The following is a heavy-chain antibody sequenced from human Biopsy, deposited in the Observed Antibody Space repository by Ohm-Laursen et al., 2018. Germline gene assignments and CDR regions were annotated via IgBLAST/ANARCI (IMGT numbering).Heavy chain of an antibody. Sequence: SSVKVSCKSPEVTFSNYGVNWVRQAPGQGLEWLGGNIPILGTGNYAQKFQDRVTVAADTSTSTVTMELRSLRSDDTAVYYCATKLTGYFHHWGQGTLVIVSS. CDR2: NIPILGTG. V-gene: IGHV1-69*06. CDR3: ATKLTGYFHH. D-gene: IGHD3-9*01. CDR1: EVTFSNYG. J-gene: IGHJ1*01.